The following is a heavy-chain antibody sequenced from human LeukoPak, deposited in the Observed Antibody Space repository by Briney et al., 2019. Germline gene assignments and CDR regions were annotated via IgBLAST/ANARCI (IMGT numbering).Heavy chain of an antibody. J-gene: IGHJ4*02. D-gene: IGHD3-22*01. CDR2: ISAYNGNT. CDR3: ARGGHGYYDSSGLFYFDY. V-gene: IGHV1-18*01. CDR1: GYTFTSYG. Sequence: ASVKVSCKASGYTFTSYGISWVRQAPGQGLEWMGWISAYNGNTNYGQRLQGRVTMTTDTSTSTAYMELRSLRSEDTAVYYCARGGHGYYDSSGLFYFDYWGQGTLVTVSS.